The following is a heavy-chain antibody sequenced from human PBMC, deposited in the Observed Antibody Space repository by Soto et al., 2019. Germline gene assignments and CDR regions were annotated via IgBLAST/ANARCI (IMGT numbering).Heavy chain of an antibody. CDR2: ISTNSNYI. CDR3: ATDTGDIEVVPATT. D-gene: IGHD2-15*01. V-gene: IGHV3-21*04. Sequence: GGSLRLSCAASGFTFSKSSMNWVRQPPGKGLEWLSSISTNSNYIRYADSVKGRFTISRDNAKNSLSLQMMNLRADDTAMYYCATDTGDIEVVPATTWGRGTLVTVS. CDR1: GFTFSKSS. J-gene: IGHJ4*02.